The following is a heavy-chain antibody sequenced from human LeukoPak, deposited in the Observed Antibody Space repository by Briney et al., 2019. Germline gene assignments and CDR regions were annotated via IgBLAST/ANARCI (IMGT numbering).Heavy chain of an antibody. D-gene: IGHD3-22*01. CDR1: GFTFSDYY. CDR2: ISSSGSTI. J-gene: IGHJ4*02. V-gene: IGHV3-11*01. Sequence: PGGSLRLSCAASGFTFSDYYMSWIRQAPGKGLEWVSYISSSGSTIYYADSVKGRFTISRDNAKNSLYLQMNSLRAEDTAVYYCQVNYYDSSGYSWAPDYWGQGTLVTVSS. CDR3: QVNYYDSSGYSWAPDY.